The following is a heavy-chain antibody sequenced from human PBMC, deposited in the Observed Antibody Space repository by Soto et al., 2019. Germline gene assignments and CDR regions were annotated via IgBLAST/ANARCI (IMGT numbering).Heavy chain of an antibody. D-gene: IGHD2-2*01. V-gene: IGHV2-5*02. Sequence: SGPTLVNPTRTLTLTCIFSGFSLNTSAVGVGWIRQPPGKALECLTLIYCDDDKRYSPSPNNRLTITKDPSKNQVVLRMTNMDPVDTATYYCAHRHDSSYFYYMDVWGKGTTVTVS. CDR3: AHRHDSSYFYYMDV. CDR2: IYCDDDK. J-gene: IGHJ6*03. CDR1: GFSLNTSAVG.